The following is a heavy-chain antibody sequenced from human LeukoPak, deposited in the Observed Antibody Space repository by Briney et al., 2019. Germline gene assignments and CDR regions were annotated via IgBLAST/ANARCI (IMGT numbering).Heavy chain of an antibody. V-gene: IGHV1-8*02. D-gene: IGHD3-22*01. Sequence: GASVKVSCKASGYTFTGYYMHWVRQATGQGLEWMGWMNPNSGNTGYAQKFQGRVTMTRNTSISTAYMELSSLRSEDTAVYYCARGGDYYDSSGYFFDYWGQGTLVTVSS. CDR3: ARGGDYYDSSGYFFDY. CDR2: MNPNSGNT. CDR1: GYTFTGYY. J-gene: IGHJ4*02.